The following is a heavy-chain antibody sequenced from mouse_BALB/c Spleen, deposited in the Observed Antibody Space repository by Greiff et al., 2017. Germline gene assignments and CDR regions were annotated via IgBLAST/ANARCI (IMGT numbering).Heavy chain of an antibody. CDR2: ISSGSSTI. CDR1: GFTFSSFG. Sequence: EVQVVESGGGLVQPGGSRKLSCVASGFTFSSFGMHWVRQAPEKGLEWVAYISSGSSTIYYADTVKGRFTISRDNPKNTLFLQMTSLRSEDTAMYYCARGGYYGSRGNWYFDVWGAGTTVTVSS. V-gene: IGHV5-17*02. CDR3: ARGGYYGSRGNWYFDV. J-gene: IGHJ1*01. D-gene: IGHD1-1*01.